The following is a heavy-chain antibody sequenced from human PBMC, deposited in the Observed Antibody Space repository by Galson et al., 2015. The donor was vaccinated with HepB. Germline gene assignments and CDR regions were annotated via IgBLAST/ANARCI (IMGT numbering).Heavy chain of an antibody. Sequence: QSGAEVKKPGESLKISCQASGYSFSNYWIGWVRQMPGVGLEWMGSFYPGDSDARYSPSFQGQVTNSADKSSSIAYLQWSSLKASDTAMYYCARNTGNSGIHDAFNIWGQGTLVTVSS. J-gene: IGHJ3*02. CDR2: FYPGDSDA. V-gene: IGHV5-51*01. CDR1: GYSFSNYW. CDR3: ARNTGNSGIHDAFNI. D-gene: IGHD4-23*01.